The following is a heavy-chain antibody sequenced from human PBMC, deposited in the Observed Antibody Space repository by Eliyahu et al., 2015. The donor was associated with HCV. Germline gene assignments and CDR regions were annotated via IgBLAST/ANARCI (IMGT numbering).Heavy chain of an antibody. CDR3: ARDLAYGALDY. V-gene: IGHV3-33*01. CDR1: XFSFIKYG. D-gene: IGHD4-17*01. J-gene: IGHJ4*02. Sequence: QVQLVESGGGVVXPGXSLRLXXAAXXFSFIKYGMHWVRQAPGKGLEWVALIWSDGTRANYSDSVKGRFSISKDTSKSTLYLQMDSLRTEDTAMYYCARDLAYGALDYGGQGTLVTVSS. CDR2: IWSDGTRA.